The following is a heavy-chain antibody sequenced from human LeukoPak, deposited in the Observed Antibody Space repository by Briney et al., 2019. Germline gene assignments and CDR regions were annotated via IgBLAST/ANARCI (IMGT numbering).Heavy chain of an antibody. J-gene: IGHJ4*02. V-gene: IGHV3-73*01. CDR2: IRSKANSYAT. CDR1: GFTFSNAW. CDR3: TRPQLSRDY. D-gene: IGHD6-13*01. Sequence: GGSLRLSCAASGFTFSNAWMSWVRQAPGKGLEWVGRIRSKANSYATAYAASVKGRFTISRDDSKNTAYLQMNSLKTEDTAVYYCTRPQLSRDYWGQGTLVTVSS.